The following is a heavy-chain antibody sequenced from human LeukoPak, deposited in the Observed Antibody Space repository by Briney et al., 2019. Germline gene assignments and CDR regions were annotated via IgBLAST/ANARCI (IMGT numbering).Heavy chain of an antibody. J-gene: IGHJ5*02. CDR2: IYHSGST. CDR1: GYSISSAFY. CDR3: ARRRLNWFDP. V-gene: IGHV4-38-2*02. Sequence: SETLSLTCTVSGYSISSAFYWGWIRRPPGKGLEWIGSIYHSGSTYYNPSLKSRVTISVDTSKNQFSLKLSSVTAADTAVYYCARRRLNWFDPWGQGTLVTVSS.